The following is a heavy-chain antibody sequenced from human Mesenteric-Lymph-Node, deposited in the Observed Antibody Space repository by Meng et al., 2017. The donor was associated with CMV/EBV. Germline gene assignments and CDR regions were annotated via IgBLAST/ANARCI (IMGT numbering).Heavy chain of an antibody. J-gene: IGHJ4*02. CDR2: IYYSGRT. Sequence: GSLRLSCTVSGGSIRSYYWSWIRQPPGKGLEWIGYIYYSGRTNSSPSLKSRVTVTLGTSKNHFSLKLTSVTAADTAVYYCARAPFNYYDSSGDPPDYWGQGTVVTVSS. CDR3: ARAPFNYYDSSGDPPDY. V-gene: IGHV4-59*01. CDR1: GGSIRSYY. D-gene: IGHD3-22*01.